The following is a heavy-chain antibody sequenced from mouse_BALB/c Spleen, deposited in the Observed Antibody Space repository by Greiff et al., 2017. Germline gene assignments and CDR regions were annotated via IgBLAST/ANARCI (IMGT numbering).Heavy chain of an antibody. D-gene: IGHD2-3*01. Sequence: EVMLVESGGGLVKPGGSLKLSCAASGFTFSSYAMSWVRQTPEKRLEWVASISSGGSTYYPDSVKGRFTISRDNARNILYLQMSSLRSEDTAMYYCARGDDGYYPPFAYWGQGTLVTVSA. CDR2: ISSGGST. CDR3: ARGDDGYYPPFAY. V-gene: IGHV5-6-5*01. CDR1: GFTFSSYA. J-gene: IGHJ3*01.